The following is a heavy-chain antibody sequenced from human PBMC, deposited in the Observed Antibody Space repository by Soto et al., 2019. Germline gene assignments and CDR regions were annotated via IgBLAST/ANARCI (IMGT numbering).Heavy chain of an antibody. CDR1: GYTFTSYG. J-gene: IGHJ6*02. CDR2: ISAYNGNT. Sequence: ASVKVSCKASGYTFTSYGISWVRQAPGQGLEWMGWISAYNGNTNYAQKLQGRVTMTTDTSTSTAYMELRSLRSDDTAVYYCARDGSSIVGWLCIGAKHHGMDVCGRRSTVTVSS. V-gene: IGHV1-18*01. D-gene: IGHD3-9*01. CDR3: ARDGSSIVGWLCIGAKHHGMDV.